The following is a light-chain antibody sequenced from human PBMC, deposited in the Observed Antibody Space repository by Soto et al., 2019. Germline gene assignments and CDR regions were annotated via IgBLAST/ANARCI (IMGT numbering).Light chain of an antibody. CDR2: DNN. CDR1: SSNIGAGYD. V-gene: IGLV1-40*01. CDR3: QSYDSSLTGSWV. J-gene: IGLJ3*02. Sequence: QSVLPQPPSVSGAPGQRVTISCTGSSSNIGAGYDVHWYQQLPGTAPKLLIYDNNNRPSGVPDRFSGSKSGTSASLAITGLQAEDEADYYCQSYDSSLTGSWVFGGGTQLTVL.